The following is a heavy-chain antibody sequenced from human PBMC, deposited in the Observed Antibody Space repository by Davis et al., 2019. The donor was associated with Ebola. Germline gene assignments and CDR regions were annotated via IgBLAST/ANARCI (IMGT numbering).Heavy chain of an antibody. J-gene: IGHJ4*02. CDR3: ARLAYCGGDCADFGY. V-gene: IGHV1-18*01. D-gene: IGHD2-21*02. Sequence: ASVKVSCKASGYTFASYGISWVRQAPGQGLEWVGWISPYSGNTDHAQKFQGRVTMTTDTSTTTASMELRSLRSDDTAVYYCARLAYCGGDCADFGYWGQGTLVTVSS. CDR1: GYTFASYG. CDR2: ISPYSGNT.